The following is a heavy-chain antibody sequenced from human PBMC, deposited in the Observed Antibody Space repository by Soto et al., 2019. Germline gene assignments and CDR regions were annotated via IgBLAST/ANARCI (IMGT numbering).Heavy chain of an antibody. J-gene: IGHJ5*02. V-gene: IGHV3-11*01. CDR3: ARGGSGWTRGGWLGP. CDR2: ISDSGNTI. Sequence: QVQLVQSGGGLVKPGGSLTLSCAASGFSFSDYYMIWVRQAPGKGLEWLSYISDSGNTIYYADSVQARFTIFRDNAANSVYLQMTGLSDGDTAFYYCARGGSGWTRGGWLGPWGQGSLVTVSS. CDR1: GFSFSDYY. D-gene: IGHD6-25*01.